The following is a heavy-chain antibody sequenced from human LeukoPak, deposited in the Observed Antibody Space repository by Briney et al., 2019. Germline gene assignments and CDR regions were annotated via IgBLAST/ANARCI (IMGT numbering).Heavy chain of an antibody. J-gene: IGHJ4*02. Sequence: SETLSLTCTVSGGSISSYYWSWIRQPPGKGLEWIGYIHYSGSTNYNPSLKSRVTISVDTSKNQFSLKLSSVTAADTAVYYCARFVNSITMVRGAYDYWGQGTLVTVSS. D-gene: IGHD3-10*01. V-gene: IGHV4-59*08. CDR1: GGSISSYY. CDR2: IHYSGST. CDR3: ARFVNSITMVRGAYDY.